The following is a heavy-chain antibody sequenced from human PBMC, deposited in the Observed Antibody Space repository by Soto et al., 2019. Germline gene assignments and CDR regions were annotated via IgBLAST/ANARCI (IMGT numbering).Heavy chain of an antibody. Sequence: GGSLRLSCAASGFTFSSYAMSWVRQAPGKGLEWVSAISGSGGSTYYADSVKGRFTISRDNSKNTLYLQMNSLRAVDTAVYYCAKGKVRVSVELLPVNWFAPWGQGTLVTVSS. J-gene: IGHJ5*02. CDR1: GFTFSSYA. CDR2: ISGSGGST. V-gene: IGHV3-23*01. CDR3: AKGKVRVSVELLPVNWFAP. D-gene: IGHD1-7*01.